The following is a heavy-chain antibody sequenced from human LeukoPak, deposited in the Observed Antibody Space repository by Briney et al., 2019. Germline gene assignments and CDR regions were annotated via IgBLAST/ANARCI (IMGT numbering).Heavy chain of an antibody. Sequence: ASVKVSCKFSGYTLTELSMHWVRQAPGKGLEWMGGFDPEDGETIYAQKFQGRVTMTEDTSTDTAYMELSSLRSEDTAVYYCIRPRVGATSYDYWGQGTLVTVSS. D-gene: IGHD1-26*01. CDR2: FDPEDGET. CDR1: GYTLTELS. CDR3: IRPRVGATSYDY. J-gene: IGHJ4*02. V-gene: IGHV1-24*01.